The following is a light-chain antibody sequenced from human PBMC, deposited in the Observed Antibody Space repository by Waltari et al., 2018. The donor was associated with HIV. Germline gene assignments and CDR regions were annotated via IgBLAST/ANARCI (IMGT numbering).Light chain of an antibody. CDR1: NIGSKS. CDR3: QVWDSSSDVV. CDR2: DDS. Sequence: SYVLTQPPSVSVAPGQTARITCGGNNIGSKSVHWYQQKPGQAPVLVVYDDSDRPSGIPGRFSGSNSGNTATLTISRVEAGDEADYYCQVWDSSSDVVFGGGTKLTVL. J-gene: IGLJ2*01. V-gene: IGLV3-21*02.